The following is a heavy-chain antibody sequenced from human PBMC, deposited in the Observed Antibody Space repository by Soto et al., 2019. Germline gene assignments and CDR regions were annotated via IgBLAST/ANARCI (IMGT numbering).Heavy chain of an antibody. Sequence: SETLSLTCTVSGGSISSGDYYWSWIRQPPGKGLEWIGYIYYSGSTYYNPSLKSRVTISVDTSKNQFSLKLSSVTAADTAVYYCARGAYDSSGYYLLDYWGQGTLVTVSS. CDR1: GGSISSGDYY. CDR3: ARGAYDSSGYYLLDY. V-gene: IGHV4-30-4*01. D-gene: IGHD3-22*01. J-gene: IGHJ4*02. CDR2: IYYSGST.